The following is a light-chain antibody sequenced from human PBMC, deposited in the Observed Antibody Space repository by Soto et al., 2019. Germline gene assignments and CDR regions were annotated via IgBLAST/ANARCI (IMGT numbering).Light chain of an antibody. V-gene: IGKV3-20*01. Sequence: EIVLTQSPGTLSLSPGERATLSCRASQSVSSSYLAWYQQTPGEAPRLLIYGTSSRATGIPDRFSGSGSSKVFTLTISRLDPEDFAVYYCQQYGSSPRTFGQGTKLEIK. CDR1: QSVSSSY. CDR3: QQYGSSPRT. J-gene: IGKJ2*01. CDR2: GTS.